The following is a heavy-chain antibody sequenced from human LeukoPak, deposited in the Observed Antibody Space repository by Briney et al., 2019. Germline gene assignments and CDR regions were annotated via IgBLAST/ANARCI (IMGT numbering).Heavy chain of an antibody. J-gene: IGHJ5*02. CDR3: AIDRAPNYVDS. Sequence: PSQTLSLTCTVSGGSISSGTYYWSWIRQPAGKELEWIGRIYPSGSTNYNPSLKSRVTISVDTSKNQFSLKLSSVTAADTAVYYCAIDRAPNYVDSWGQGTLVTVSS. CDR2: IYPSGST. D-gene: IGHD3-10*02. CDR1: GGSISSGTYY. V-gene: IGHV4-61*02.